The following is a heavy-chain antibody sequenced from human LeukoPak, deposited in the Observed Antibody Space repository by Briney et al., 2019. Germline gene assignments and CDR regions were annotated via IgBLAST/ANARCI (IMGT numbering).Heavy chain of an antibody. V-gene: IGHV3-11*01. D-gene: IGHD2-2*01. Sequence: GGSLRLSCAASGFTFSDYYMSWIRQAPGKGLEWVSYISSSGSTIYYADSVKGRLTISRDNAKNSLYLQMNSLRAEDTAVYYCARDGASVVVPAATINGMDVWGQGTTVTVSS. CDR3: ARDGASVVVPAATINGMDV. CDR1: GFTFSDYY. CDR2: ISSSGSTI. J-gene: IGHJ6*02.